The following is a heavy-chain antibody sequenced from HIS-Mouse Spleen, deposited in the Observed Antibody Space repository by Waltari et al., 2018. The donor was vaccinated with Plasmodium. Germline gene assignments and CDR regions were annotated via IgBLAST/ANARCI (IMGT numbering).Heavy chain of an antibody. CDR3: AREGYSSSWFDY. D-gene: IGHD6-13*01. J-gene: IGHJ4*02. CDR1: GGSISSSSYY. Sequence: QLQLQESGPGLVKPSETLSLTCTVSGGSISSSSYYWGWIRQPPGKGLEWIGSIYYSGSTYYNPSLKSRVTISVDPTKNQFSLKVSSVTAADTAVYYCAREGYSSSWFDYWGQGTLVTVSS. V-gene: IGHV4-39*07. CDR2: IYYSGST.